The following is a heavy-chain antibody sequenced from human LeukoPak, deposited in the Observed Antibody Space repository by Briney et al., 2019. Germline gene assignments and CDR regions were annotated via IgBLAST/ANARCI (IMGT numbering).Heavy chain of an antibody. J-gene: IGHJ4*02. CDR2: IYYSGST. CDR3: ARELDYYGSGSYGY. Sequence: SETLSLTCTVSGGSISSYYWSWIRQPPGKGLEWIGYIYYSGSTNYNPSPKSRVTISVDTSKNQFSLKLSSVTAADTAVYYCARELDYYGSGSYGYWGQGTLVTVSS. CDR1: GGSISSYY. D-gene: IGHD3-10*01. V-gene: IGHV4-59*01.